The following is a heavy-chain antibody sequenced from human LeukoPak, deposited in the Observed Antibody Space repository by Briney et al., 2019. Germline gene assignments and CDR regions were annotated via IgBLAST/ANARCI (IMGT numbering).Heavy chain of an antibody. Sequence: SETLSLTCTVSGGSISSYYWSWIRRPPGKGLEWIGRIHPSGSTNYNPSLKSRVTLSVDTSKNQFSLKLSSVTAADTAVYYCARGPPPDFDYWGRGTLVTVSS. CDR3: ARGPPPDFDY. CDR1: GGSISSYY. CDR2: IHPSGST. V-gene: IGHV4-4*07. J-gene: IGHJ4*02.